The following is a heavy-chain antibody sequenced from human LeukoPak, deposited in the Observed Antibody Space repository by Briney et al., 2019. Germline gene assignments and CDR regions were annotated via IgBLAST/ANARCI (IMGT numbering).Heavy chain of an antibody. CDR2: IYYSGST. V-gene: IGHV4-39*01. Sequence: PSETLSLTCTVSGGSISSSSYYWGWIRQPPGKGLEWIGSIYYSGSTYYDPSLKSRVTISVDTSKNQFSLKLSSVTAADTALYYCARRDDTLTGYCFDYWGQGTLVTVSS. J-gene: IGHJ4*02. CDR1: GGSISSSSYY. CDR3: ARRDDTLTGYCFDY. D-gene: IGHD3-9*01.